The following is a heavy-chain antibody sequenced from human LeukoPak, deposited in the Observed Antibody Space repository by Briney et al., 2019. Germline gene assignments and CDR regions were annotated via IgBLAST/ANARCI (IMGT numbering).Heavy chain of an antibody. V-gene: IGHV3-74*01. CDR3: AQGAYYGSGTYMDV. CDR1: KFTFSSYW. J-gene: IGHJ6*02. Sequence: PGGSLRLSCAASKFTFSSYWMHWVRQAPGKGLVWVSRINTDGSSTNYADSVKGRFTISRDNSKNTVYLQMNSLRAEDTAVYYCAQGAYYGSGTYMDVWGQGTTVTVSS. CDR2: INTDGSST. D-gene: IGHD3-10*01.